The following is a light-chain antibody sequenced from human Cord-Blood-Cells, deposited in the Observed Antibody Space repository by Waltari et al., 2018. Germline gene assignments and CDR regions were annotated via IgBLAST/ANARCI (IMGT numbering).Light chain of an antibody. Sequence: QSALTQHASVSGSHGQSITIPCTGTSRDVGGYKYVSWYQQHPGKAPKLMIYDVSNRPSGVSNRFSGSKSGNTASLTISGLQAEDEADYYCSSYTSSSTLVVFGGGTKLTVL. J-gene: IGLJ2*01. V-gene: IGLV2-14*01. CDR1: SRDVGGYKY. CDR3: SSYTSSSTLVV. CDR2: DVS.